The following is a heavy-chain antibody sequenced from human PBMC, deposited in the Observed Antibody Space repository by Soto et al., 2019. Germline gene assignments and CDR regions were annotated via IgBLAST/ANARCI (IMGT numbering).Heavy chain of an antibody. CDR1: GFTFGDYA. CDR2: IRSKAYGGTT. J-gene: IGHJ3*02. CDR3: TDSSSWWNAFDI. D-gene: IGHD6-13*01. Sequence: EVQLVESGGGLVQPGRSLRLSCTASGFTFGDYAMSWFRQAPGKGLEWVGFIRSKAYGGTTEYAASVKGRFTISRDDSKSIAYLQMNSLKTEDTAVYYCTDSSSWWNAFDIWGQGTMVTVSS. V-gene: IGHV3-49*03.